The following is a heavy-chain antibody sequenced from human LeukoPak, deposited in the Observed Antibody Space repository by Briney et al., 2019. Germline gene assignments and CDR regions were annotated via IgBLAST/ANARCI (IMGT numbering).Heavy chain of an antibody. V-gene: IGHV3-23*01. Sequence: GGSLRLSCAASGFTFINYAMRWVRQAPGKGLEWVSGFSASGGITTYYADSVKGRFTISRDNSKNTLYLQMNSLRAEDTAVYYCAKNWGQNYYYYMDVWGKGTTVTVSS. CDR2: FSASGGIT. CDR3: AKNWGQNYYYYMDV. CDR1: GFTFINYA. J-gene: IGHJ6*03. D-gene: IGHD3-16*01.